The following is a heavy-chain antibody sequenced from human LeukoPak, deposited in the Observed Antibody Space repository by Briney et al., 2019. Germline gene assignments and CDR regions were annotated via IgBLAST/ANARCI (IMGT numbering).Heavy chain of an antibody. V-gene: IGHV4-39*01. D-gene: IGHD3-3*01. CDR3: ARRELLRPNDY. J-gene: IGHJ4*02. CDR2: IYYSGST. CDR1: GGSISSSSYY. Sequence: PSETLSLTCTVSGGSISSSSYYWGWIRQPPGKGLEWIGSIYYSGSTYYNPSLKSRVTISVDTSKNQFSLKLSSVTAADTAVYYCARRELLRPNDYWGQGTLVTVSS.